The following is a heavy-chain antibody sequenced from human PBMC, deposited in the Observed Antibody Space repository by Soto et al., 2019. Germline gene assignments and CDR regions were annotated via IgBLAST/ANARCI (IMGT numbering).Heavy chain of an antibody. Sequence: EGQLLESGGGLVQPGGSLRLSCAASGFTFSSYAMSWVRQAPGKGLEWVSAISGSVGSTYYADSVKGRFTISRANSKNTLYLQMNSLRAEDTAVYYCAKDLGSGGSCCYFDYWGQGPLVTVSS. D-gene: IGHD2-15*01. CDR3: AKDLGSGGSCCYFDY. J-gene: IGHJ4*02. V-gene: IGHV3-23*01. CDR1: GFTFSSYA. CDR2: ISGSVGST.